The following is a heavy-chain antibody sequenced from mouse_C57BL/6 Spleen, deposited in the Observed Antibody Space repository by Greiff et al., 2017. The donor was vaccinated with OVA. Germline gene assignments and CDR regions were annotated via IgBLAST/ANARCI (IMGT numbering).Heavy chain of an antibody. Sequence: EVMLVESGGGLVQPKGSLKLSCAASGFSFNTYAMNWVRQAPGKGLEWVARIRSKSNNYATYYADSVKDRFTISRDDSESMLYLQMNNLKTEDTAMYYCVRHGYDGDWFAYWGQGTLVTVSA. J-gene: IGHJ3*01. CDR2: IRSKSNNYAT. CDR1: GFSFNTYA. V-gene: IGHV10-1*01. CDR3: VRHGYDGDWFAY. D-gene: IGHD2-2*01.